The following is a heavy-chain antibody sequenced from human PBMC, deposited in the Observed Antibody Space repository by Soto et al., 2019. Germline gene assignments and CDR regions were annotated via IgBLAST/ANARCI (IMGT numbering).Heavy chain of an antibody. J-gene: IGHJ6*04. Sequence: SVKVSWKASGFTFTSSAIQWVRQARGQRLEWIGWIVVGSGNTNYAQKFQERVTMTRDMSTSTAYMELSSLRAEDTAGYYCAGVYRFWQQLVLVCYGIDVRAKRTTVT. V-gene: IGHV1-58*02. CDR3: AGVYRFWQQLVLVCYGIDV. D-gene: IGHD6-6*01. CDR2: IVVGSGNT. CDR1: GFTFTSSA.